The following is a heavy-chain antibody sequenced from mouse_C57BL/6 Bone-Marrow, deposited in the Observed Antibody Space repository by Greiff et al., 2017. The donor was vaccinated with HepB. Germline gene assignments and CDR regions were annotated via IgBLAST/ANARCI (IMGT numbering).Heavy chain of an antibody. CDR3: ARGGLRYAMDY. CDR2: IYPGSGNT. J-gene: IGHJ4*01. CDR1: GYTFTDYY. V-gene: IGHV1-76*01. Sequence: QVQLKESGAELVRPGASVKLSCKASGYTFTDYYINCVKQRPGQGLEWIARIYPGSGNTYYNEKFKGKATLTAEKSSSTAYMQLSSLTSEDSAVYFCARGGLRYAMDYWGQGTSVTVSS. D-gene: IGHD1-1*01.